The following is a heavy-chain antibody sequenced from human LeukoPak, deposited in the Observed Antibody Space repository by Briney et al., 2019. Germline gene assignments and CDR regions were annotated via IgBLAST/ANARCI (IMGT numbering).Heavy chain of an antibody. CDR2: ISPSGSDT. D-gene: IGHD1-14*01. CDR1: DCDFSDYI. V-gene: IGHV3-21*06. Sequence: GGSLRLSCEALDCDFSDYIMNWFRQAPGKGPEWVSSISPSGSDTYYRDAVRGRFTISRDRATNSLLLQMSSLRVEDTGLYYCARVRIKGFRVQGVGPCDLWGPGTMVSVSS. CDR3: ARVRIKGFRVQGVGPCDL. J-gene: IGHJ3*01.